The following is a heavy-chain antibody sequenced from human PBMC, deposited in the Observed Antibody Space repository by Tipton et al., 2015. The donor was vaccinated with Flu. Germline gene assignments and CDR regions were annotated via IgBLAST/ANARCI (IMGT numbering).Heavy chain of an antibody. CDR1: GFSFSTHA. J-gene: IGHJ4*02. CDR3: ARVLAGHFGEGYFFDY. Sequence: SLRLSCTASGFSFSTHAMHWVRQAPGEGLEWVAVISKDGNYKSYSDSVQGRFTISRDNSRNTVYLQMSSLRPEDTAMFYCARVLAGHFGEGYFFDYWGQGALVTVSS. V-gene: IGHV3-30*04. D-gene: IGHD3-10*01. CDR2: ISKDGNYK.